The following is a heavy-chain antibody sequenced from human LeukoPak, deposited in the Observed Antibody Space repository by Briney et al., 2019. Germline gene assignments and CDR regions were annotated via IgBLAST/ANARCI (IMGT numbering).Heavy chain of an antibody. D-gene: IGHD6-25*01. CDR2: IYYSGST. Sequence: PSETLSLTCTVSGGSISSSSYYWGWIRQPPGKGLEWIGSIYYSGSTYYNPSLKSRVTISVDTSKNQFSLKLSSVTAADTAVYYCARDVVYSRGSSPLRLVIDYWGQGTLVTVSS. CDR1: GGSISSSSYY. J-gene: IGHJ4*02. CDR3: ARDVVYSRGSSPLRLVIDY. V-gene: IGHV4-39*07.